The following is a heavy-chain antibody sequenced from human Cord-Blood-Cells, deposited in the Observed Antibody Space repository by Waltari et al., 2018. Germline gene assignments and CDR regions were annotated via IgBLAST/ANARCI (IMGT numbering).Heavy chain of an antibody. CDR1: GFTFSNAW. J-gene: IGHJ4*02. D-gene: IGHD5-12*01. CDR3: TTRWLQLGAHFDY. Sequence: EVQLVESGGGLVKPGGSLRLSCDASGFTFSNAWTRWVRQAPGKGLEWVGRIKSKTDGGTTDYAAPVKGRFTISRDDSKNTLYLQMNSLKTEDTAVYYCTTRWLQLGAHFDYWGQGTLVTVSS. CDR2: IKSKTDGGTT. V-gene: IGHV3-15*01.